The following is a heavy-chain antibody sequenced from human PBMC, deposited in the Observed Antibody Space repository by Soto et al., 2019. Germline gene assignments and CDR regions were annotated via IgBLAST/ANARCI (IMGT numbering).Heavy chain of an antibody. J-gene: IGHJ1*01. D-gene: IGHD3-22*01. Sequence: SETLSLTCAVYGGSFSGYYWSWIRQPPGKGLEWIGEINHSGSTNYNPSLKSRVTISVDTSKNQFSLKLSSVTAADTAVYYCASSDSSGFRYFQHWGQGTLVTVSS. CDR3: ASSDSSGFRYFQH. V-gene: IGHV4-34*01. CDR2: INHSGST. CDR1: GGSFSGYY.